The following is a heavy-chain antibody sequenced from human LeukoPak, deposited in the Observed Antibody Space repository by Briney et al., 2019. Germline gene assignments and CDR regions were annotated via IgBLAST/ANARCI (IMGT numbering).Heavy chain of an antibody. J-gene: IGHJ4*02. V-gene: IGHV1-18*01. CDR3: ARDNSSSRNFDY. D-gene: IGHD6-13*01. Sequence: GASVKVSCKASGGTFSSYAISWVRQAPGQGLEWMGWISAYNGNTNYAQKLQGRVTMTTDTSTSTVYMELSSLRSEDTAVYYCARDNSSSRNFDYWGQGTLVTVSS. CDR2: ISAYNGNT. CDR1: GGTFSSYA.